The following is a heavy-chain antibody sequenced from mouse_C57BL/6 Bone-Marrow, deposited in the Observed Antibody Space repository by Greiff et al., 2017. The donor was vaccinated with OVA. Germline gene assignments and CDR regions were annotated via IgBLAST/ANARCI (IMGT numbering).Heavy chain of an antibody. V-gene: IGHV1-64*01. D-gene: IGHD1-1*01. CDR2: IHPESGST. J-gene: IGHJ2*01. CDR1: GYTFTGYW. Sequence: QVQLQQPGAELVKPGASVKLSCKASGYTFTGYWMHWVKQRPGHGLEWIGMIHPESGSTNYNEKFKSKATLTVDKSSSTAYMQLSSLTSEDSAVYYCARSTTVVAVDYWGQGTTLTVSS. CDR3: ARSTTVVAVDY.